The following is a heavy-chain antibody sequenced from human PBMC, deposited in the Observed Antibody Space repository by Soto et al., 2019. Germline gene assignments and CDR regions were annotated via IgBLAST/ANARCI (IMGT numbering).Heavy chain of an antibody. Sequence: PGESLKISCKGSGYTFTTYWIGWVRQIPGKGMEWMWIVYLGDSDTRYSPSFQGQVTISADKSISTAYLQWSSLKASDTAMYFCARQGPTSGFYYYGMDVWGQGTTVTVSS. J-gene: IGHJ6*02. CDR2: VYLGDSDT. CDR1: GYTFTTYW. V-gene: IGHV5-51*01. CDR3: ARQGPTSGFYYYGMDV. D-gene: IGHD4-17*01.